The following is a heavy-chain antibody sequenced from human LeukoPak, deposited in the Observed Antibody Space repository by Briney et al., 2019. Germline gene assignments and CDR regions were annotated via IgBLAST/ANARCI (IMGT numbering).Heavy chain of an antibody. J-gene: IGHJ5*02. Sequence: ASVKVSCKASGYTFTSYDINWVRQATGQGLEWMGWMNPNSGNTGYAQKFQGRVTMARNTSISTAYMELSSLRSEDTAAYYCARGPRRIVRFDPWGQGTLVTVSS. D-gene: IGHD3-16*02. CDR3: ARGPRRIVRFDP. CDR2: MNPNSGNT. CDR1: GYTFTSYD. V-gene: IGHV1-8*01.